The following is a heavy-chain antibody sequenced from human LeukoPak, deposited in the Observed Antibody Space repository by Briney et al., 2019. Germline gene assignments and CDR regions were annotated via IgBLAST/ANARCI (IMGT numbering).Heavy chain of an antibody. CDR1: GGSISSGSYY. CDR3: AREDGDEFYYFDY. J-gene: IGHJ4*02. D-gene: IGHD4-17*01. CDR2: IYTSGST. V-gene: IGHV4-61*02. Sequence: PSETLSLTCTVSGGSISSGSYYWSWIRQPAGKGLEWIVRIYTSGSTNYNSSLKSRVTMSVDTSKNQFSLKLSSVTAADTAVYYCAREDGDEFYYFDYWGQGTLVTVSS.